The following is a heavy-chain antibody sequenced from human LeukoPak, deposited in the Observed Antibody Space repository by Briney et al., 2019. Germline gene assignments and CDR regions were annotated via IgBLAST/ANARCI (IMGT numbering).Heavy chain of an antibody. Sequence: SVKVSCKASGGTFSSYAISWVRQAPGQGLEWMGGINPIFGTANYAQKFQGRVTITTDESTSTAYMELSSLRSEDTAVYYCAGGFWSGYYFFDYWGQGTLVTVSS. J-gene: IGHJ4*02. D-gene: IGHD3-3*01. CDR2: INPIFGTA. CDR1: GGTFSSYA. CDR3: AGGFWSGYYFFDY. V-gene: IGHV1-69*05.